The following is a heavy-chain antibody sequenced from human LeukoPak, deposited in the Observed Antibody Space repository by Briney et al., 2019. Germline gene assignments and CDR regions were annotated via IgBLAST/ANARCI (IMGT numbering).Heavy chain of an antibody. Sequence: SETLSLTCTVSGGSISSSSYYWGWIRQPTGKGLEWIGSIYYSGSTYYNPSLKSRVTISVDTSKNQFSLKLSSVTAADTAMYYCARSQYSYDFFDYWGQGTLVTVSS. CDR1: GGSISSSSYY. D-gene: IGHD5-18*01. J-gene: IGHJ4*02. CDR2: IYYSGST. CDR3: ARSQYSYDFFDY. V-gene: IGHV4-39*01.